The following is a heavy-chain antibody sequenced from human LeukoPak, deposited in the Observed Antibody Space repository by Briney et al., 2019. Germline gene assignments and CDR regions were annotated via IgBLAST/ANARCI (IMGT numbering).Heavy chain of an antibody. D-gene: IGHD3-22*01. J-gene: IGHJ4*02. CDR3: ASAIHEDYYDSSGSPYFDY. CDR2: INPNSGGT. CDR1: GYTFTGYY. V-gene: IGHV1-2*02. Sequence: ASVKVSCKASGYTFTGYYMHWVRQAPGQGLEWMGWINPNSGGTNYAQKFQGRVTMTRDTSISTAYMELSRLRSDDTAVYYCASAIHEDYYDSSGSPYFDYWGQGTLVTVSS.